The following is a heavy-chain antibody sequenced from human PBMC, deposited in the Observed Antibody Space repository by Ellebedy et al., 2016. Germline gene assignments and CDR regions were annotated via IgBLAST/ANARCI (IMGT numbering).Heavy chain of an antibody. CDR2: IYPGDAQT. J-gene: IGHJ4*02. V-gene: IGHV5-51*01. CDR1: GYSFSNYW. CDR3: ARAAMYYFGSRTYRVPEY. Sequence: GESLKISCQGSGYSFSNYWIGWVRQMPGKGLEWMGLIYPGDAQTKDSPSFQGQVTISADKSISTAYLQWSSLKASDSAVYYCARAAMYYFGSRTYRVPEYWGQGTLVTVSS. D-gene: IGHD3-10*01.